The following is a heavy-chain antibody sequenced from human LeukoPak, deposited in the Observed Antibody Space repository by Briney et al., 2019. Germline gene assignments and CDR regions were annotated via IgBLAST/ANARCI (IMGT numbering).Heavy chain of an antibody. CDR2: IRSKVYAETT. J-gene: IGHJ4*02. Sequence: GGSLRLSCTGSGFTFGDYAMSWFRQAPGKGLEWGSFIRSKVYAETTEYAASVKGRFTISRDDSKSIAYLQMNSLKTEDTAVYYCQKYSSSSFDFWGQGTLVTVSS. D-gene: IGHD6-6*01. V-gene: IGHV3-49*03. CDR1: GFTFGDYA. CDR3: QKYSSSSFDF.